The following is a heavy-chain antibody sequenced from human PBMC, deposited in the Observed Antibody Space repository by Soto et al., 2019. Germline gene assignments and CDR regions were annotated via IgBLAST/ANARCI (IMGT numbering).Heavy chain of an antibody. Sequence: GGSLRLSCAASGSGFSTYTMSCVRRAPGKGLEWVSAISGSGGSPSYADSVQGRFTISRDNPKKTLYLQMNSLRAEDTAVYYCAKAGCTTSNCYVPDYWSQGTLVTVSS. J-gene: IGHJ4*01. V-gene: IGHV3-23*01. D-gene: IGHD2-2*01. CDR1: GSGFSTYT. CDR2: ISGSGGSP. CDR3: AKAGCTTSNCYVPDY.